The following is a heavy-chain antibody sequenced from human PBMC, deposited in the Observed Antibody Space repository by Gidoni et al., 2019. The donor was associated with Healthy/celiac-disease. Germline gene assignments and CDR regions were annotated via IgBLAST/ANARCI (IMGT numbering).Heavy chain of an antibody. CDR1: GYTFTSYG. Sequence: QVQLVQSGAEVTKPGASVKVSCQASGYTFTSYGISWVRQAPGQGLAWMGWISAYNGNKNYAQKLQGRVTMTTDTSTSTAYMELRSLRSDDTAVYYCARVPYDSSSWYRGNWFDPWGQGTLVTVSS. J-gene: IGHJ5*02. CDR3: ARVPYDSSSWYRGNWFDP. D-gene: IGHD6-13*01. CDR2: ISAYNGNK. V-gene: IGHV1-18*01.